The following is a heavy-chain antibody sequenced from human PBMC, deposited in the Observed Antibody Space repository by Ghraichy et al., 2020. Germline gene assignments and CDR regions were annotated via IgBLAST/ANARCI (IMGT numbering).Heavy chain of an antibody. J-gene: IGHJ5*02. CDR2: VFHTGST. CDR1: GDSLSEYY. CDR3: ATDAATGYFDP. D-gene: IGHD6-25*01. V-gene: IGHV4-59*01. Sequence: SETLSLTCTVSGDSLSEYYWSWIRQPPGKGLEWMGYVFHTGSTEYNPSFTSRMTISVDTSKNRISLTLNSVSAADTAVYYCATDAATGYFDPWGRGTLVTVSS.